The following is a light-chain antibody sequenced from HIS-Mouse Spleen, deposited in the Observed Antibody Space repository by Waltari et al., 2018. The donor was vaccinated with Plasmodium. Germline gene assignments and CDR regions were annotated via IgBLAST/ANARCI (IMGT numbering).Light chain of an antibody. Sequence: SYELTQPPSVSVSPGQTARITCSGDALPKKYAYWYQQKSGQAPVLVIYEDSKRPSGFPGRCSGSSSGTMATLTISGAQVEDEADYYGYSTDSSGNHRVFGGGTKLTVL. CDR2: EDS. J-gene: IGLJ3*02. CDR3: YSTDSSGNHRV. CDR1: ALPKKY. V-gene: IGLV3-10*01.